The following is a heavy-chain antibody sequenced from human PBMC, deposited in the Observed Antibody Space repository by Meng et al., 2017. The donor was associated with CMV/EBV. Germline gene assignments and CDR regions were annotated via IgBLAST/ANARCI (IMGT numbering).Heavy chain of an antibody. CDR1: GGPISRGDYY. CDR3: ATLVVTAIKNAFDI. V-gene: IGHV4-30-4*08. D-gene: IGHD2-21*02. CDR2: IYYSGST. J-gene: IGHJ3*02. Sequence: QGQPQESGPRLVNPSHHLSLPCHASGGPISRGDYYWSWIRQPPGKGLEWIGYIYYSGSTYYNPSLKSRVTISVDTSKNQFSLKLSSVTAADTAVYYCATLVVTAIKNAFDIWGQGTMVTVSS.